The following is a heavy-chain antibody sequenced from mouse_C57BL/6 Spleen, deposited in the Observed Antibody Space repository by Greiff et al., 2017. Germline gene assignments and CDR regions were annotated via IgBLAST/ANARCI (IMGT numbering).Heavy chain of an antibody. J-gene: IGHJ1*03. CDR2: IDPNSGGT. Sequence: QVQLQQPGAELVKPGASVKLSCKASGYTFTSYWMHWVKQRPGRGLEWIGRIDPNSGGTKYNEKFKSKATLSVDKPSSTAYMQLSSLTSEASAVYYCATLITTVVAIGYFDVWGTGTTVTVSS. D-gene: IGHD1-1*01. V-gene: IGHV1-72*01. CDR1: GYTFTSYW. CDR3: ATLITTVVAIGYFDV.